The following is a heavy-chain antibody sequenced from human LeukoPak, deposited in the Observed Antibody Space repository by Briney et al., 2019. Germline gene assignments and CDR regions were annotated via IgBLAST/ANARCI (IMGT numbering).Heavy chain of an antibody. J-gene: IGHJ3*02. V-gene: IGHV3-33*06. Sequence: GGSLRLSCAASGFTFSSYGMHWVRQAPGKGLEWVAVIWYDGSNKYYADSVKGRFTISRDNSKNTLYLQMNSLRAEDTAVYYCAKLTVGADDAFDIWGQGTMVTVSA. CDR2: IWYDGSNK. CDR3: AKLTVGADDAFDI. D-gene: IGHD1-26*01. CDR1: GFTFSSYG.